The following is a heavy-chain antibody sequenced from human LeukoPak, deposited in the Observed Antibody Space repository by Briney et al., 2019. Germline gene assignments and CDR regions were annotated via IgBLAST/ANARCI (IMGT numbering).Heavy chain of an antibody. CDR2: IKSKTDGCTT. V-gene: IGHV3-15*01. Sequence: NPGGSLRLSCAASGFTFSNARMSWVRQAPGKGREWVGRIKSKTDGCTTDYAAPGKGRFPISRDDSKNTLYLQMNGLKTEDTAVYYCTTSYCSSTSCFPEFDYWGQGTLVTVSS. CDR1: GFTFSNAR. J-gene: IGHJ4*02. D-gene: IGHD2-2*01. CDR3: TTSYCSSTSCFPEFDY.